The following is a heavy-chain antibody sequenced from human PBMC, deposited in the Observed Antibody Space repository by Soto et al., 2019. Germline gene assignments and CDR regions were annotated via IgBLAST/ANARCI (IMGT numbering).Heavy chain of an antibody. J-gene: IGHJ4*02. CDR1: GGSSSDYR. V-gene: IGHV4-34*01. CDR2: INHSGST. Sequence: QVQQWGAGLLKPSETLSLTCAVYGGSSSDYRWNWIRQSPGKGLEWIGDINHSGSTNYNPSLKSRVTLSVDTSKNQVSLKLTSVTAADTAVYYCSEGAYLAYWGQGILVTVSS. CDR3: SEGAYLAY.